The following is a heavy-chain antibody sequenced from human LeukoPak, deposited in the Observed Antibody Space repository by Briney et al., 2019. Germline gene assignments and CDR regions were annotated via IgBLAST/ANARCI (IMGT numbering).Heavy chain of an antibody. J-gene: IGHJ4*02. CDR1: GYTFTSYA. Sequence: ASVNVSCKASGYTFTSYAMHWVRQAPGQRLEWMGWINTGNGNTKYSQKYQGRVTITRDTSASTAYMELSSLRSEDTAVYYCARDERSGPYYFDYWGQGTLVTVSS. V-gene: IGHV1-3*04. CDR3: ARDERSGPYYFDY. D-gene: IGHD3-10*01. CDR2: INTGNGNT.